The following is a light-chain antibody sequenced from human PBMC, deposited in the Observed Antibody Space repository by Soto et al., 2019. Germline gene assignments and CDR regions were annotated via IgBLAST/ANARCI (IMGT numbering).Light chain of an antibody. CDR2: GAS. J-gene: IGKJ5*01. CDR3: QQYGGSPPIT. V-gene: IGKV3-20*01. Sequence: EIVLTQSPGTLSLSPGERATLSCRASHSVSSSYLAWYQQKPGQAPRLLIYGASSRATGIPDRFRGSVSGTDFTLSISRLEPEDFAVYYCQQYGGSPPITFGQGTRLEIK. CDR1: HSVSSSY.